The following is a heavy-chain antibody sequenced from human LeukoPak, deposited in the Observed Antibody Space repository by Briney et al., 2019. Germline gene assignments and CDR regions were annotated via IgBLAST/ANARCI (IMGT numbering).Heavy chain of an antibody. CDR3: TRDRGTYNWFDP. Sequence: GGSLKLSCAASGFTFSGSAVHWVRQSSGKGLEWVGHIDKKDNLYATAYAESVKGRFTISRDDSKDTAFLHMDSLKTEDTALYYCTRDRGTYNWFDPWGQGGLVIVSS. CDR2: IDKKDNLYAT. D-gene: IGHD2-15*01. V-gene: IGHV3-73*01. J-gene: IGHJ5*02. CDR1: GFTFSGSA.